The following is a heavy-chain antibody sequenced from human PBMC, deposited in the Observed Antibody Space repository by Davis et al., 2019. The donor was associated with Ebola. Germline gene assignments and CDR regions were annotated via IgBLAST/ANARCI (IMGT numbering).Heavy chain of an antibody. D-gene: IGHD1-26*01. Sequence: AASVKVSCKASGYTFTSYGISWVRQAPGQGLEWMGWISAYNGNTNYAQKFQGRVTITADESTSTAYMELSSLRSEDTAVYYCARDTSGSYLGFDYWGQGTLVTVSS. CDR1: GYTFTSYG. V-gene: IGHV1-18*04. J-gene: IGHJ4*02. CDR2: ISAYNGNT. CDR3: ARDTSGSYLGFDY.